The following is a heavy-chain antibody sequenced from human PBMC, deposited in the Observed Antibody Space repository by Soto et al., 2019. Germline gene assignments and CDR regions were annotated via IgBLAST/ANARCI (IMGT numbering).Heavy chain of an antibody. CDR1: GGSISSSSYY. V-gene: IGHV4-39*01. Sequence: SETLSLTCTVSGGSISSSSYYWGWIRQPPGKGLEWIGSIYYSGSTYYNPSLESRVTISVDTSKNQFSLKLSSVTAADTAVYYCASPKIAFYNWFDPWGQGTLDTVSS. D-gene: IGHD3-3*02. CDR3: ASPKIAFYNWFDP. CDR2: IYYSGST. J-gene: IGHJ5*02.